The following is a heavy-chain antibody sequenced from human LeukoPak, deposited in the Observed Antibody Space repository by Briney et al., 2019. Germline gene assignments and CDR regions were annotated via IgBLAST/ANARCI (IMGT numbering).Heavy chain of an antibody. D-gene: IGHD3-9*01. CDR1: GGSIRSGGYY. CDR3: AIVGADILTGYYINDAFDI. CDR2: IYYSGST. J-gene: IGHJ3*02. V-gene: IGHV4-31*03. Sequence: SETLSLTCTVSGGSIRSGGYYWGWIRQHPGKGLEWIGYIYYSGSTYYNPSLKSRVTISVDTSKNQFSLKLSSVTAADTAVYYCAIVGADILTGYYINDAFDIWVQGTMVTVSS.